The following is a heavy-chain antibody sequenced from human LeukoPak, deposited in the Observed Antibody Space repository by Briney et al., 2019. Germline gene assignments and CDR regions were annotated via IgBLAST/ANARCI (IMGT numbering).Heavy chain of an antibody. CDR3: AREYSSSLDGDY. D-gene: IGHD6-6*01. CDR1: GYTFTSYY. CDR2: INPSGGST. J-gene: IGHJ4*02. Sequence: ASVTVSFKASGYTFTSYYMHWVRQAPGQGLEWMGIINPSGGSTSRVTMTRDMSTSTVYMELSSLRSEDTAVYYCAREYSSSLDGDYWGQGTLVTVSS. V-gene: IGHV1-46*01.